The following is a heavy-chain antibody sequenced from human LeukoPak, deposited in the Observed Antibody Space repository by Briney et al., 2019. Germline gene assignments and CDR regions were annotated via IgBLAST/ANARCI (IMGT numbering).Heavy chain of an antibody. CDR3: AKARGLYCSSISCYDCDV. CDR2: INPNSGGT. D-gene: IGHD2-2*01. J-gene: IGHJ6*04. CDR1: GYTFTAYC. V-gene: IGHV1-2*02. Sequence: GASVKVSCKAAGYTFTAYCIHWVRQAPGQGLEWMGWINPNSGGTDYAQNFQGRVTLTRDTSITTAYMELSRLRSDDTAVYYCAKARGLYCSSISCYDCDVWGKGTTVTVSS.